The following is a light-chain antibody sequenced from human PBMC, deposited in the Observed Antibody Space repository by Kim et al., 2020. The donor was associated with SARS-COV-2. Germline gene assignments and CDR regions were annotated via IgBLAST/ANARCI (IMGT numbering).Light chain of an antibody. CDR2: DVT. Sequence: QSALTQPASVSGSPGQSITISCTGSRSDIGGPYNSVSWYQHHPGKAPKVMIYDVTKRPSGVSNRFSGSKSGNTASLTISGLQADDEAHYYCSSSTRLTTWVFGGGTQLTVL. CDR3: SSSTRLTTWV. J-gene: IGLJ3*02. V-gene: IGLV2-14*03. CDR1: RSDIGGPYNS.